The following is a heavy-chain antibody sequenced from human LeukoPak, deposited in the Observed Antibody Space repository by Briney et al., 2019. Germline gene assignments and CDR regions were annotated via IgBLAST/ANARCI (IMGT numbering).Heavy chain of an antibody. CDR3: AKDRHPYYHDSSGYYYDAFHI. CDR1: GFTFSSYA. V-gene: IGHV3-23*01. J-gene: IGHJ3*02. D-gene: IGHD3-22*01. Sequence: RGSLRLSCAASGFTFSSYAMTWVRQAPGKGLEWVSTISGSGATTFYADSVRGRFTISRDNSKNTLYLQVNSLRAEDTAVYCCAKDRHPYYHDSSGYYYDAFHIWGQGTMVTVSS. CDR2: ISGSGATT.